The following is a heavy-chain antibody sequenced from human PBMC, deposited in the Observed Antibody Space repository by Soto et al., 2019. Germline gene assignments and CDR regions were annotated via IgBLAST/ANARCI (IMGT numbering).Heavy chain of an antibody. V-gene: IGHV5-51*01. D-gene: IGHD3-3*01. Sequence: GESLKSYWKGSGYNFAGYWIAWVRQMPGKGLELMGIIYPSDSDTRYRPSFQGQVTISADKSISSAYLQWSSLRASDTAMYYCARGGVSTRTFDYWGQGTPVTVSS. CDR2: IYPSDSDT. J-gene: IGHJ4*02. CDR1: GYNFAGYW. CDR3: ARGGVSTRTFDY.